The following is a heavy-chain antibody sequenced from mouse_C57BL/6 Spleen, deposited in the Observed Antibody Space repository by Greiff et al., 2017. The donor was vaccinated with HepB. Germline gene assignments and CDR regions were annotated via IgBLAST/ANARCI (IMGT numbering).Heavy chain of an antibody. CDR3: ARGGYDRNYFDY. D-gene: IGHD2-2*01. Sequence: DVQLVESGGGLVKPGGSLKLSCAASGFTFSDYGMHWVRQAPEKGLEWVAYISSGSSTIYYADTVKGRFTISRDNAKNTLFLQMTSLRSEDTAMYYCARGGYDRNYFDYWGQGTTLTVSS. V-gene: IGHV5-17*01. CDR1: GFTFSDYG. CDR2: ISSGSSTI. J-gene: IGHJ2*01.